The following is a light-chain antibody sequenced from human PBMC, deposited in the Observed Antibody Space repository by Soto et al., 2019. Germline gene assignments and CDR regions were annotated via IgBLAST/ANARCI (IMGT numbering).Light chain of an antibody. CDR2: LAS. Sequence: DIVMTQSPDSLAVSLGERATISCKSSQSVLYSSTHTNYLAWYQQKTGQPPKLLINLASTRQSGVHDQFTGSRSVTDFTLNISGLQAEDVAAYYCEQYYQSPWTFGKGTEVENK. CDR1: QSVLYSSTHTNY. V-gene: IGKV4-1*01. CDR3: EQYYQSPWT. J-gene: IGKJ1*01.